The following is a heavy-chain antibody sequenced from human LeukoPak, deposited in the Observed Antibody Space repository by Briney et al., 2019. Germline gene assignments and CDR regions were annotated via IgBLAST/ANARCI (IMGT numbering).Heavy chain of an antibody. CDR2: ISSSSSYI. CDR1: GFTLSNYY. CDR3: ARDRHKYNYDSGGYPPY. D-gene: IGHD3-22*01. Sequence: GGSLRLSCAASGFTLSNYYMNWVRQAPGKGLEWVSSISSSSSYIYYADSVKGRFTISRDNAKNSLYLQMNTLRAEDTAVYYCARDRHKYNYDSGGYPPYWGQGTLVTVSS. J-gene: IGHJ4*02. V-gene: IGHV3-21*01.